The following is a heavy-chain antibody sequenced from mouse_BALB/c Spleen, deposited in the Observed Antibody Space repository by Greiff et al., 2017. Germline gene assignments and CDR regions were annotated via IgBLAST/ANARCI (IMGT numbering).Heavy chain of an antibody. V-gene: IGHV1-62-2*01. CDR3: ARHEPYGYGFAY. CDR1: GYTFTEYI. J-gene: IGHJ3*01. D-gene: IGHD1-2*01. Sequence: VQLQESGAGLVKPGASVKLSCKAPGYTFTEYIIHWVKQRSGQGLEWIGWFYPGSGSIKYNEKFKDKATLTADKSSSTVYMELSRLTSEDSAVYFCARHEPYGYGFAYWGQGTLVTVSA. CDR2: FYPGSGSI.